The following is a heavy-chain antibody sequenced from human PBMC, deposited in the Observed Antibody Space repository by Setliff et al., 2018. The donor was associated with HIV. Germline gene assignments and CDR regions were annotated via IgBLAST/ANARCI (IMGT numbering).Heavy chain of an antibody. V-gene: IGHV4-39*01. D-gene: IGHD3-10*01. CDR1: GGSICTNNFY. CDR2: IYFTGDS. CDR3: ARYGPASVIWFGYLDY. J-gene: IGHJ4*02. Sequence: ASETLSLTCTVTGGSICTNNFYWGWIRQPPGKGLQWIGSIYFTGDSYYDPSLKSRVTTSVDTSNNQFSLILSPVTAADTAVYYCARYGPASVIWFGYLDYWGPGMSVTVSS.